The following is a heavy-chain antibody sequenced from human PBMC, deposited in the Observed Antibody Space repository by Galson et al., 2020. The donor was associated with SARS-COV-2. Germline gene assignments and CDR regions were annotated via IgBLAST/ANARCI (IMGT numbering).Heavy chain of an antibody. D-gene: IGHD6-6*01. V-gene: IGHV3-7*03. CDR2: INQDGLEK. J-gene: IGHJ4*02. Sequence: GGSLRLYCAASRFNFSNYWMTWVRQAPGKGLEWVANINQDGLEKYYVDSVRGRFRVSRDNAKNSLDLQMNGLRADDTALYYCARAPSGADFWEDSSYFDSWGQGTLVTVSS. CDR3: ARAPSGADFWEDSSYFDS. CDR1: RFNFSNYW.